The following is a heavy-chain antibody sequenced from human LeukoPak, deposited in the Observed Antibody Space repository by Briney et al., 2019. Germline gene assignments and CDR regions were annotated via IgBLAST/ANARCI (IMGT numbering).Heavy chain of an antibody. CDR1: GFTFSSYA. CDR2: ISGSGGST. Sequence: PGGSLRLSCAASGFTFSSYAMSWVRQAPGKGLEWVSAISGSGGSTYYADSVKGRFTISRDNSQNTLYLQVNSLRAEDTAVYYCAKGGRHCSGGSCYFYYYYYYMDVWGKGTTVTISS. V-gene: IGHV3-23*01. J-gene: IGHJ6*03. CDR3: AKGGRHCSGGSCYFYYYYYYMDV. D-gene: IGHD2-15*01.